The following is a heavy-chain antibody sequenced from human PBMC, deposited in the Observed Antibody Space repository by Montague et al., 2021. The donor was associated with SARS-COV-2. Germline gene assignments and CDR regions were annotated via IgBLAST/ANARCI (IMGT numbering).Heavy chain of an antibody. Sequence: SETLSLTRSVSGGSIRSSSHFWGWFRQPPGQRLEWIGTLSYSGSTFYSPSLMSRVIISVDTSKNQFSLNLRSVTAADTAVYFCGLGRGVAVGHHYYYAYDLDVWGRGTTVTVSS. V-gene: IGHV4-39*07. CDR3: GLGRGVAVGHHYYYAYDLDV. D-gene: IGHD3-10*01. CDR1: GGSIRSSSHF. J-gene: IGHJ6*02. CDR2: LSYSGST.